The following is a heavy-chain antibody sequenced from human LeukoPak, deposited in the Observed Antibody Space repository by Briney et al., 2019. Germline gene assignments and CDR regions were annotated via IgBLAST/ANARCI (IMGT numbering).Heavy chain of an antibody. D-gene: IGHD6-6*01. V-gene: IGHV3-66*02. J-gene: IGHJ6*03. CDR1: GFTVSSNY. CDR3: AGDRYSSSAYYYYYYYMDV. CDR2: IYSGGST. Sequence: GGSLRLSCAASGFTVSSNYMSWVRQAPGKGLEWVSAIYSGGSTYYSDSVKGRFTISRDNSKNTLYLQMNSLRAEDTAVYYCAGDRYSSSAYYYYYYYMDVWGKGTTVTVSS.